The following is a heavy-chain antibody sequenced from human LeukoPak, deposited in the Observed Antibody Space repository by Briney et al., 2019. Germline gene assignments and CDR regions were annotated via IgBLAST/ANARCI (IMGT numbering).Heavy chain of an antibody. J-gene: IGHJ4*02. Sequence: SETLSLTCTVSGGSISSYYWSWIRQPPGKGLEWIRYIYYSGSTNYNPSLKSRVTISVDTSKNQFSLKLSSVTAADTAVYYCTTQIYYDSSGYYYRFDYWGQGTLVTVSS. CDR2: IYYSGST. D-gene: IGHD3-22*01. CDR1: GGSISSYY. V-gene: IGHV4-59*01. CDR3: TTQIYYDSSGYYYRFDY.